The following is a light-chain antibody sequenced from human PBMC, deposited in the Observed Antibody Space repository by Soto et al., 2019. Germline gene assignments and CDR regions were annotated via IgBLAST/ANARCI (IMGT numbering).Light chain of an antibody. V-gene: IGLV2-8*01. Sequence: QSALTQPPSASGSPGQSVTISCTGTTSDVGGYNYVSWYQQHPGKAPKLLVYDVDKRPSGVPDRFSGSKSGNTDSLTVSGLQAEDEADYYCSSYVGSNFHVLFGGGTKVTVL. J-gene: IGLJ2*01. CDR1: TSDVGGYNY. CDR3: SSYVGSNFHVL. CDR2: DVD.